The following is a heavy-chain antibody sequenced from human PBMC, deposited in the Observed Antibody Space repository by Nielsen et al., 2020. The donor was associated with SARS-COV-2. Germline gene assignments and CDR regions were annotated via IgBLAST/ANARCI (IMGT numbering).Heavy chain of an antibody. CDR3: AREYLGWFDP. CDR2: ISSSSSYI. CDR1: GFTFSSYS. J-gene: IGHJ5*02. Sequence: GESLKISCAASGFTFSSYSMNWVRQAPGKGLEWVSSISSSSSYIYYADLVKGRFTISRDNAKNSLYLQMNSLRAEDTAVYYCAREYLGWFDPWGQGTLVTVSS. V-gene: IGHV3-21*01.